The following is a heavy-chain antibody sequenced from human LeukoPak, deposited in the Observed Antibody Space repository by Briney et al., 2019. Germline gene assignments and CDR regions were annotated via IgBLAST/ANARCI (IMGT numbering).Heavy chain of an antibody. CDR2: ISGSGGST. CDR1: GFTFSSYS. J-gene: IGHJ6*04. D-gene: IGHD3-10*01. CDR3: ASQYYYGSGSYYRTYYYYGMDV. Sequence: GGSLRLSCAASGFTFSSYSMNWVRQAPGKGLEWVSAISGSGGSTYYADSVKGRFTISRDNSKNTLYLQMNSLRAEDTAVYYCASQYYYGSGSYYRTYYYYGMDVWGKGTTVTVSS. V-gene: IGHV3-23*01.